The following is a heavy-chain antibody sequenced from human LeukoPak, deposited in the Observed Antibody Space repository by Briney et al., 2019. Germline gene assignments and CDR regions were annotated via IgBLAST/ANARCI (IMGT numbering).Heavy chain of an antibody. Sequence: GGSLRLSCAASGFTVSSNYMSWFRQAPGKGLEWVSVIYSGGSTYYADSVKGRFTISRDNSKNTLYLQMNSLRAEDTAVYYCARTSGYYDSSGYYPFDYWGQGTLVTVSS. J-gene: IGHJ4*02. D-gene: IGHD3-22*01. CDR3: ARTSGYYDSSGYYPFDY. CDR2: IYSGGST. CDR1: GFTVSSNY. V-gene: IGHV3-53*01.